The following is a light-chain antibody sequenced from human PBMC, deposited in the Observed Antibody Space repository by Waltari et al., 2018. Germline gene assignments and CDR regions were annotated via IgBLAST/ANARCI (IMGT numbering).Light chain of an antibody. Sequence: QSALTQPASVSGSPGQSTTISCTGTSSDVVGYNYVSWYQQHPGKAPKLMIYYVSKRPSGVSNRFSGSKSGNTASLTISGLQAEDEADYYCCSYAGSRVFGGGTKLTVL. CDR3: CSYAGSRV. CDR1: SSDVVGYNY. CDR2: YVS. V-gene: IGLV2-23*02. J-gene: IGLJ2*01.